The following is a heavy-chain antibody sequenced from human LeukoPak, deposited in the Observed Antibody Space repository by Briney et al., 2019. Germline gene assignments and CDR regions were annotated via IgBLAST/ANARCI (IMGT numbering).Heavy chain of an antibody. Sequence: PQASVKVSCKASGGTFSSYAISWVRQAPGQGLEWMGRIIPILGIANYAQKFQGRVTITADKSTSTAYMELSSLRSEHTAVYYCARDRERYCSGGSCFWFDLWGEGTLVSVSS. J-gene: IGHJ5*02. CDR1: GGTFSSYA. CDR2: IIPILGIA. D-gene: IGHD2-15*01. V-gene: IGHV1-69*04. CDR3: ARDRERYCSGGSCFWFDL.